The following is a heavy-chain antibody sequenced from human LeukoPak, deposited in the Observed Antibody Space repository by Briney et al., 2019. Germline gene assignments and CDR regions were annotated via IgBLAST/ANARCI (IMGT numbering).Heavy chain of an antibody. J-gene: IGHJ4*02. CDR3: ARGRYSGYDWHFDY. CDR1: GLTFSSYW. V-gene: IGHV3-7*01. D-gene: IGHD5-12*01. Sequence: GGSLRLSCAASGLTFSSYWMSWVRQAPGKGLEWVANIKQDGSEKYYVDSVKGRFTISRDNAKNSLYLQMNSLRAEDTAVYYCARGRYSGYDWHFDYWGQGTLVTVSS. CDR2: IKQDGSEK.